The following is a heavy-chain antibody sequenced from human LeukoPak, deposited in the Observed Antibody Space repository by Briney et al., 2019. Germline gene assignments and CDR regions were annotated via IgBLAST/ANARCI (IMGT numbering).Heavy chain of an antibody. D-gene: IGHD4-23*01. CDR3: ASVYYGGDYYYMDV. J-gene: IGHJ6*03. V-gene: IGHV1-46*01. Sequence: ASVKVSCKASGYTFTSYYMHWVRLAPGQGLEWMGIINPSGGSTSYAQKFQGRVTMTRDMSTSTVYMELSSLRSEDTAVYYCASVYYGGDYYYMDVWGKGTTVTVSS. CDR2: INPSGGST. CDR1: GYTFTSYY.